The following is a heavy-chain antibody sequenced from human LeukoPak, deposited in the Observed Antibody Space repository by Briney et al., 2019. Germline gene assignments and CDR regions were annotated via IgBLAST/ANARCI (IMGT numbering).Heavy chain of an antibody. CDR1: GFTFSSYA. V-gene: IGHV3-30-3*01. J-gene: IGHJ4*02. Sequence: PGGSLRLSCAASGFTFSSYAMHWVREAPGKGLEWVAVISYDGSNKYYADSVKGRFTISRDNSKNTLYLQMNSLRAEDSAVYYYASPMVRGVTIPGGLYWGQGTLVTVSS. CDR3: ASPMVRGVTIPGGLY. D-gene: IGHD3-10*01. CDR2: ISYDGSNK.